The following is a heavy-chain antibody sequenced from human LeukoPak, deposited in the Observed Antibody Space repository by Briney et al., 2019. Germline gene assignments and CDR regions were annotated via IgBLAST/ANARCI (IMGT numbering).Heavy chain of an antibody. CDR1: GDSISIGDYR. Sequence: PSQTLSLTCSVSGDSISIGDYRWSWIRQSPGKGLEWIGYIWPSGSTNYNPSLSGRVAISLDKSRNHFKLMVTAVTAADTPFYYCARKGPEHLPTYFDHWGRGILVTVSS. J-gene: IGHJ4*02. CDR3: ARKGPEHLPTYFDH. D-gene: IGHD2-21*01. V-gene: IGHV4-30-4*01. CDR2: IWPSGST.